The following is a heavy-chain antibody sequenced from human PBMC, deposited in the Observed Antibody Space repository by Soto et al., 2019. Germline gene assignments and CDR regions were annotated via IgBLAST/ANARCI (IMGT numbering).Heavy chain of an antibody. Sequence: GGSLRLSCAASAFTFNNYAMSWVRQAPGKGLEWVSGIGGSGRTTYYADSVRGRFTISRDNSNNTLFLQMNSLRAEDTAVYYCAKSRYSDSSGDFYDYWGQGTLVTVSS. CDR2: IGGSGRTT. CDR1: AFTFNNYA. J-gene: IGHJ4*02. CDR3: AKSRYSDSSGDFYDY. D-gene: IGHD3-22*01. V-gene: IGHV3-23*01.